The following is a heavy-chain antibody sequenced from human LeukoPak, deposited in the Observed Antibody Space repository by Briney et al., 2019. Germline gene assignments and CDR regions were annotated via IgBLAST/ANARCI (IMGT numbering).Heavy chain of an antibody. CDR2: IIPILGIA. D-gene: IGHD3-22*01. J-gene: IGHJ3*02. CDR3: ARRIDYDSSGADAFDI. CDR1: GGTFSIYA. Sequence: ASVKVSCKASGGTFSIYAISWVRQAPGQGLEWMGRIIPILGIANYAQKFQGRVTITADKSTSTAYMELSSLRSEDTAVYYCARRIDYDSSGADAFDIWGQGTMVTVSS. V-gene: IGHV1-69*04.